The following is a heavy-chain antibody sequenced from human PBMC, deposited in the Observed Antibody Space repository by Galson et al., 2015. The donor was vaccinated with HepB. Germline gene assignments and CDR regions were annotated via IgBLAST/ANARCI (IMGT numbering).Heavy chain of an antibody. CDR1: GGTFSSYA. D-gene: IGHD3-10*01. V-gene: IGHV1-69*13. Sequence: SVKVSCKASGGTFSSYAISWVRQAPGQGLEWMGGIIPIFGTANYAQKFQGRVTITADESTSTAYMELSSLRSEDTAVYYCARGRPPATTMVRGAPYYYYGMDVWGQGTTVTVSS. CDR2: IIPIFGTA. J-gene: IGHJ6*02. CDR3: ARGRPPATTMVRGAPYYYYGMDV.